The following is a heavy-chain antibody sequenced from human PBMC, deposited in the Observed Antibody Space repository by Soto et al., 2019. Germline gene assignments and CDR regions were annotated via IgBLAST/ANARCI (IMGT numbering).Heavy chain of an antibody. V-gene: IGHV4-4*02. CDR1: GASISSTNW. J-gene: IGHJ4*02. Sequence: QVQLQESGPRLVKPSGTLSLTCAVSGASISSTNWWTWVRQPPGKGLEWIGEIYHTGSTKYNPSPKSRVTTSLDKPNNHFPLNLSSVTAADTAVYYCATPPPRIVVVVLPIPTWGQGTLVTVSS. CDR3: ATPPPRIVVVVLPIPT. D-gene: IGHD2-15*01. CDR2: IYHTGST.